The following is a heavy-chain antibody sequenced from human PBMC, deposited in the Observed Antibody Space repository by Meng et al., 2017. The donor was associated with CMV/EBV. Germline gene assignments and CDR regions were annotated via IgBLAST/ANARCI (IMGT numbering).Heavy chain of an antibody. J-gene: IGHJ4*02. CDR3: AKPMIVVVD. Sequence: RSWAASGFTFSSYAMGWVRQAPGKGLGWVSAISGSGGSTYYADSVKGRFTISRDNSKNTLYLQMNSLRAEDTAVYYCAKPMIVVVDWGQGTLVTVSS. CDR2: ISGSGGST. D-gene: IGHD3-22*01. CDR1: GFTFSSYA. V-gene: IGHV3-23*01.